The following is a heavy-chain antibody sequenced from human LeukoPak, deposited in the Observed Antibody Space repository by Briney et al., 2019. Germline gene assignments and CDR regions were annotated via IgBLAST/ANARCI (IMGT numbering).Heavy chain of an antibody. D-gene: IGHD3-10*01. J-gene: IGHJ4*02. Sequence: ASVKVSCKASGYTFTGYYMHWVRQAPGQGLEWMGWINPNSGGTNYAQKFQGRVTMTRDTSISTAYMELSRLRSDDTAVYYCARVISRGYYADDWGQGTLFTVSS. V-gene: IGHV1-2*02. CDR2: INPNSGGT. CDR1: GYTFTGYY. CDR3: ARVISRGYYADD.